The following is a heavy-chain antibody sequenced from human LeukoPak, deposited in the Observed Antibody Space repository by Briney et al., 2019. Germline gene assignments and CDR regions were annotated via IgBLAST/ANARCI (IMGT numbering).Heavy chain of an antibody. J-gene: IGHJ4*02. Sequence: PSETLSLTCSVSGGSLSRVSCNWSWIRKPAGRGLEWIGHIYSSGSTKHNSSVKGRVSISIDTSKYKFSLNLSSVSAADTAVDYCASDFEFCSSTSCYRTFDYWGQGTLVTVSS. D-gene: IGHD2-2*01. CDR1: GGSLSRVSCN. V-gene: IGHV4-61*09. CDR3: ASDFEFCSSTSCYRTFDY. CDR2: IYSSGST.